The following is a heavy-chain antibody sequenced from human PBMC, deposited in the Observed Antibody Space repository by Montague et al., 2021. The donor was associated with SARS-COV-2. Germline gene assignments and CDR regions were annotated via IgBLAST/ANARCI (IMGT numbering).Heavy chain of an antibody. CDR1: GGSISSYY. J-gene: IGHJ4*02. V-gene: IGHV4-59*08. CDR3: AGLGLRYFDWLLLGEGYLDF. D-gene: IGHD3-9*01. CDR2: IYYSGST. Sequence: SETLSLTCTVSGGSISSYYWSWIRQPPGKGLEWIGYIYYSGSTNYNPPLTMRGPISVATSKTQFSLKLSSVTAADTAAYYCAGLGLRYFDWLLLGEGYLDFWGQGTPVTVSS.